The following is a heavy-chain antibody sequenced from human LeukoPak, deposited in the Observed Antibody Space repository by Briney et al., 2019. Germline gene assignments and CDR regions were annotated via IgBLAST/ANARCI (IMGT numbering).Heavy chain of an antibody. CDR2: MNPNSGDT. D-gene: IGHD3-10*01. CDR1: GSTFRSYD. Sequence: ASVKVSCKASGSTFRSYDINWVRQATGQGLEWMGWMNPNSGDTGYTQRFQGRVTMTRDTSIRTAYMELSSLRSEDTAVYYCARGPYGTGSHFDFWGQGTLVTVSS. CDR3: ARGPYGTGSHFDF. V-gene: IGHV1-8*02. J-gene: IGHJ4*02.